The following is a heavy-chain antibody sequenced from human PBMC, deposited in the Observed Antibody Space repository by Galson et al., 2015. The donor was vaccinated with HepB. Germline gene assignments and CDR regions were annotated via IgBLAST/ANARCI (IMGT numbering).Heavy chain of an antibody. Sequence: LRLSCAASTSTLTKYVINWVRQAPGKGLEWVSIIGASDNIYYADSVKGRFTISRDNSKNTLYLQMNSLRADDTAVYYCAKGWFHLDVWGKGTTVTVSS. D-gene: IGHD6-19*01. CDR3: AKGWFHLDV. CDR1: TSTLTKYV. V-gene: IGHV3-23*01. CDR2: IIGASDNI. J-gene: IGHJ6*04.